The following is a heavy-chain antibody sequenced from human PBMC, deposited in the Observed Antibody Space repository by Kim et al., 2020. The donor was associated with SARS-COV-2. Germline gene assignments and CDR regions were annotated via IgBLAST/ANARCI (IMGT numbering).Heavy chain of an antibody. V-gene: IGHV4-59*01. D-gene: IGHD1-26*01. Sequence: NYNPTLKGRVTISVDTSKNQFSLKLSSVTAADTAVYYCARSPRSGVLDYWGQGTLVTVSS. J-gene: IGHJ4*02. CDR3: ARSPRSGVLDY.